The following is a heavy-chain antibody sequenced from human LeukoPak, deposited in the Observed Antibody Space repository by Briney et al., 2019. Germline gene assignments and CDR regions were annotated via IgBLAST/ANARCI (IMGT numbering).Heavy chain of an antibody. V-gene: IGHV1-2*02. CDR1: GYTFTGYY. Sequence: ASVKVSCKASGYTFTGYYMHWVRQAPGQGLEWMGWINPNSGGTNCAQKFQGRVTMTRDTSISTAYMELSRLRSDDTAVYYCAVRFGELFTMDVWGQGTTVTVSS. CDR3: AVRFGELFTMDV. J-gene: IGHJ6*02. CDR2: INPNSGGT. D-gene: IGHD3-10*01.